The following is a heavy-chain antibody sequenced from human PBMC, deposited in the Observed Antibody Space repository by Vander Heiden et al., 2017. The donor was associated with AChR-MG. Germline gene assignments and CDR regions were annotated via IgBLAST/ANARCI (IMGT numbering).Heavy chain of an antibody. V-gene: IGHV4-39*01. CDR3: ARFLDSSGYYWRGLIVY. CDR2: IYYTGDT. CDR1: GGSIYSGNYY. J-gene: IGHJ4*02. Sequence: QLQLQESGPGLVKPSETLSLTCTVSGGSIYSGNYYWGWIRQPPGKGLECIGSIYYTGDTNYSPSLKSRVTISVDTSKNQFSLELTSVTAADTAVYYCARFLDSSGYYWRGLIVYWGQGTLVTVSS. D-gene: IGHD3-22*01.